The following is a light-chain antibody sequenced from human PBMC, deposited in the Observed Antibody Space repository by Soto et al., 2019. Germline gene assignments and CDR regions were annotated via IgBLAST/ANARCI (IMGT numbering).Light chain of an antibody. J-gene: IGKJ1*01. CDR3: QQSYSVPWT. CDR1: QSISSY. CDR2: GAS. V-gene: IGKV1-39*01. Sequence: DIQMTQSPSSLSASVGDRVTITCRAGQSISSYLNWYQHKAGKAPTVLIYGASSLQSGVPSRFSGRGSGTDFTLTISSLQPEDFATYYCQQSYSVPWTFAQGTKVDIK.